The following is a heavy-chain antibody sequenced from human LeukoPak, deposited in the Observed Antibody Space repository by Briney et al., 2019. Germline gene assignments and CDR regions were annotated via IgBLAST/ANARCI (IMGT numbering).Heavy chain of an antibody. Sequence: PGGSLRLSCAASGFTFSDHYMSWIRQAPGKGLEWVSYISGSSHYTNTADSVKGRFTISRDNAKNSLFLQMNSLRTEDAAVYYCARVTLYGESALDYWGQGALVTVSS. CDR2: ISGSSHYT. CDR1: GFTFSDHY. J-gene: IGHJ4*02. V-gene: IGHV3-11*06. D-gene: IGHD4-17*01. CDR3: ARVTLYGESALDY.